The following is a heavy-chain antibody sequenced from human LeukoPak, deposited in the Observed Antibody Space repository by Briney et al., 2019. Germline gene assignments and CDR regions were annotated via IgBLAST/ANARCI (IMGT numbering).Heavy chain of an antibody. CDR1: GGSISSSSYY. Sequence: PSETLSLTCTVSGGSISSSSYYWGWIRQPPGKGLEWIGSIYYSGSTYYNPSLKSRVTISVDTSKNQFSLKLSSVTAADTAFYYCARRRTTGTTGYFDYWGQGILVTVSS. CDR3: ARRRTTGTTGYFDY. D-gene: IGHD1-1*01. CDR2: IYYSGST. J-gene: IGHJ4*02. V-gene: IGHV4-39*07.